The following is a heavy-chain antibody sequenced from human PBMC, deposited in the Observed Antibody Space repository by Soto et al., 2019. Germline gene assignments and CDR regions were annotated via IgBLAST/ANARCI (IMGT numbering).Heavy chain of an antibody. Sequence: ASVKVSCKASGYTFNGYYMQWVRQAPGQGLEWMGWINPNSGGTKYAQKFQGWVTMTRDKSISTAYMELSRLRSDDTAVYYSTRDSSSSPGSGFDFWGQGTMVTVSS. CDR3: TRDSSSSPGSGFDF. CDR1: GYTFNGYY. CDR2: INPNSGGT. J-gene: IGHJ4*03. V-gene: IGHV1-2*04. D-gene: IGHD6-6*01.